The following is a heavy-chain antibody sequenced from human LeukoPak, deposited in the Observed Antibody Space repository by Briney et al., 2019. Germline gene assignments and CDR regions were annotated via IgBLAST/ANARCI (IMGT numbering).Heavy chain of an antibody. CDR3: ARDQPQQYLSSDY. CDR1: GFTFSSYA. Sequence: PGWSLRLFCAASGFTFSSYAMEWVRQAPGKGLQWEAFISSDGSNKYYADSVKGRFTSSRDNSKNTLYLQMNSLRPEDTAVYYCARDQPQQYLSSDYWGQGTLVTVSS. D-gene: IGHD1-14*01. CDR2: ISSDGSNK. V-gene: IGHV3-30-3*01. J-gene: IGHJ4*02.